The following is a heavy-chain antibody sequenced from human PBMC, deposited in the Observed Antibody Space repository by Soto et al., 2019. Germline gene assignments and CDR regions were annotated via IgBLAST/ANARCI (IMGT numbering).Heavy chain of an antibody. D-gene: IGHD2-8*01. CDR1: GFSLSTYGMA. CDR2: AYWDDDK. V-gene: IGHV2-5*02. J-gene: IGHJ4*02. CDR3: AHRRNVDGVWYTFDY. Sequence: QITLKESGPTLVKPTQTLTLTCTFSGFSLSTYGMAVGWIRQSPVKALEWLALAYWDDDKHYSPSLQSRLTITKYTSKNQVVLTMTNMDPVDTATYYCAHRRNVDGVWYTFDYWGQGTLVTVSS.